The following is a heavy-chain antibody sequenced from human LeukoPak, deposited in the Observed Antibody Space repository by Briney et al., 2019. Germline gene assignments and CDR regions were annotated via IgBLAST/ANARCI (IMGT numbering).Heavy chain of an antibody. V-gene: IGHV3-9*01. D-gene: IGHD3-9*01. CDR3: ARVRYFDSEDY. CDR2: ISWDSGSI. Sequence: GGSLRLSCAASGFTFSSYAMHWVRQVPGKGLEWVSGISWDSGSIGYADSVKGRFTISRDNAKNSLYLQMNSLRAEDTAVYYCARVRYFDSEDYWGQGTLVTVSS. CDR1: GFTFSSYA. J-gene: IGHJ4*02.